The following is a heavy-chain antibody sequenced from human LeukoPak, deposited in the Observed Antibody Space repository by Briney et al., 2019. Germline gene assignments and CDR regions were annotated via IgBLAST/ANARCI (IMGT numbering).Heavy chain of an antibody. Sequence: SQTLSLTCTVSGGSISSGGYYWSWIRQHPGKGLEWIGYIYYSGSTYYNPSLKSRVTISVDTSKNQFSLKLSSVTAADTAVYYCASISIDSSSWYNPYNWFDPWGQGTLVTVSS. CDR3: ASISIDSSSWYNPYNWFDP. CDR1: GGSISSGGYY. J-gene: IGHJ5*02. V-gene: IGHV4-31*03. D-gene: IGHD6-13*01. CDR2: IYYSGST.